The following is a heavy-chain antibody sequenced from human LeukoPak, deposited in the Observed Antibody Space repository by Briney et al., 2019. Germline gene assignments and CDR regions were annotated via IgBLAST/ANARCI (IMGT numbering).Heavy chain of an antibody. D-gene: IGHD3-10*01. CDR3: ARDLYSGAGYYFDY. CDR2: IYSGGST. J-gene: IGHJ4*02. V-gene: IGHV3-53*01. CDR1: GFTVSHNY. Sequence: GGSLRLSCAASGFTVSHNYMTWVRQAPGKGLEWVSIIYSGGSTYYADSVKGRFTISRDNSKNTLYLQMNSLRAEDTAVYYCARDLYSGAGYYFDYWGQGTLVTVSS.